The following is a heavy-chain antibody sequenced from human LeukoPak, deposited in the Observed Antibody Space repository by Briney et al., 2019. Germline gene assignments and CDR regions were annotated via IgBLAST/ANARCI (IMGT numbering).Heavy chain of an antibody. CDR3: ARDPPAVGGTLQESAA. CDR2: IDDNENT. J-gene: IGHJ5*02. D-gene: IGHD6-13*01. Sequence: SETLSLTCTVSGGSISSGDYDWSWIRQHPGKGLEWIGHIDDNENTYYNPSLRSRVTISIDTSKNQFSLKLSSVTVADTAVYYCARDPPAVGGTLQESAAWGQGTLVTVSS. CDR1: GGSISSGDYD. V-gene: IGHV4-31*03.